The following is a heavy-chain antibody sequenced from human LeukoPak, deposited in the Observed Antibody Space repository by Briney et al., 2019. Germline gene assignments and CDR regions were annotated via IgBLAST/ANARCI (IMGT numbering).Heavy chain of an antibody. J-gene: IGHJ6*03. CDR2: IIPIFGTA. D-gene: IGHD5-18*01. Sequence: SVKVSCKASGGTFSSYAISWVRQAPGQGLEWMGGIIPIFGTANYAQKFQGRVTITADESTSTAYMELSSLRPEDTAVYYCARGERGYSYGYLSPTYYYYMDVWGKGTTVTISS. CDR1: GGTFSSYA. CDR3: ARGERGYSYGYLSPTYYYYMDV. V-gene: IGHV1-69*13.